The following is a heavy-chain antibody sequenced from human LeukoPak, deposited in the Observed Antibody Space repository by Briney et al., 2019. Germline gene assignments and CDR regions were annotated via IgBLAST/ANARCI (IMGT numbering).Heavy chain of an antibody. V-gene: IGHV1-69*06. CDR3: ASGKVRVVPAATGAPFDY. D-gene: IGHD2-2*01. J-gene: IGHJ4*02. CDR2: IIPIFGTA. Sequence: SVKVSCKASGGTFSSYAISWVRQAPGQGLEWMGGIIPIFGTANYAQKFQGRVTITADKSTSTAYMELSSLRSKDTAVYYCASGKVRVVPAATGAPFDYWGQGTLVTVSS. CDR1: GGTFSSYA.